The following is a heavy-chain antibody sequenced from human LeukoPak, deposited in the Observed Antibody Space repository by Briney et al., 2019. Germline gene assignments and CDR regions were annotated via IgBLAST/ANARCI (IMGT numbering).Heavy chain of an antibody. J-gene: IGHJ6*02. Sequence: QSGGSLRLSCAASGFTFSSYAMSWVRQAPGKGLEWVSAISGSGGSTYYADSVKGRFTISRDNSKNTLYLQMNSLRAEDTAVYYCAKVPGPGWYYGMDVWGQGTTVTVSS. CDR1: GFTFSSYA. CDR3: AKVPGPGWYYGMDV. V-gene: IGHV3-23*01. D-gene: IGHD6-19*01. CDR2: ISGSGGST.